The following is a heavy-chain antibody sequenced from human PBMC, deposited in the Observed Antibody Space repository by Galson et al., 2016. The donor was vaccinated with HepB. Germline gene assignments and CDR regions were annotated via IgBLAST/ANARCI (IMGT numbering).Heavy chain of an antibody. CDR2: ISSSSATI. CDR3: TRDGALPGGWVWIDP. J-gene: IGHJ5*02. Sequence: SLRLSFAATGFSFSTYTMNWVRQAPGKGLEWVASISSSSATIYYVDSVKGRFAVSRDNAKNSVYLQMNSLRVEDTAVYYCTRDGALPGGWVWIDPWGQGTLVIVSS. V-gene: IGHV3-48*04. CDR1: GFSFSTYT. D-gene: IGHD6-19*01.